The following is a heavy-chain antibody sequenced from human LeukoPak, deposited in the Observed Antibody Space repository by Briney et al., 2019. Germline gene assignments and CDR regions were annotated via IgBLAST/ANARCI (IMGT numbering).Heavy chain of an antibody. CDR2: IRYDESNK. D-gene: IGHD6-13*01. V-gene: IGHV3-30*02. J-gene: IGHJ2*01. Sequence: GGSLRLSCAASGFTFSSYGMHWVRQTPGKGLEWAAFIRYDESNKYYADSVKGRFTISRDNSKNTLYLQMNSLRTEDTAVYYCAKDPGVAATGTGWYFDLWGRGTLVTVSS. CDR3: AKDPGVAATGTGWYFDL. CDR1: GFTFSSYG.